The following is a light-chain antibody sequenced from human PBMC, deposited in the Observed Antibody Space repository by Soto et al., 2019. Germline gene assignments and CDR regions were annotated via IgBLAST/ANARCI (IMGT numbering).Light chain of an antibody. Sequence: DIQMTQSPSTLSATAXDXXTITCRASQSISSWLAWYQHKPGKAPKLLIYDASNLDSGVPSRFSGSGSGTEFSLTISNLQPDDCATYYCQQYENYWTFGQGTRVEIK. CDR3: QQYENYWT. V-gene: IGKV1-5*01. CDR2: DAS. J-gene: IGKJ1*01. CDR1: QSISSW.